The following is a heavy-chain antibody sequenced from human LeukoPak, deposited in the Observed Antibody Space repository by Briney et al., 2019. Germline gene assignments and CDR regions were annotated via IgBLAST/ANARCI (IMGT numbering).Heavy chain of an antibody. CDR1: GGSFSGYY. Sequence: SETLSLTCAVYGGSFSGYYWSWIRQPPGKGLEWIGEINHSGSTNYNPSLKSRVTISVDTSKNQFSLKLSSVTAADTAVYYCARVFKSYYISYFQHWGQGTLVTVSS. V-gene: IGHV4-34*01. D-gene: IGHD1-26*01. CDR2: INHSGST. J-gene: IGHJ1*01. CDR3: ARVFKSYYISYFQH.